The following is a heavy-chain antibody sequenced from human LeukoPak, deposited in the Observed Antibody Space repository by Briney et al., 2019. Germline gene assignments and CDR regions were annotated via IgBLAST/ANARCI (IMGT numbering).Heavy chain of an antibody. CDR2: MNPNSGNT. J-gene: IGHJ4*02. CDR1: GGTFSSYA. Sequence: ASVKVSCKATGGTFSSYAISWVRQAPGQGLEWMGWMNPNSGNTGYAQKFQGRVTITRNTSISTAYMELSSLRSEDTAVYYCARDEGFDYWGQGTLVTVSS. V-gene: IGHV1-8*03. CDR3: ARDEGFDY.